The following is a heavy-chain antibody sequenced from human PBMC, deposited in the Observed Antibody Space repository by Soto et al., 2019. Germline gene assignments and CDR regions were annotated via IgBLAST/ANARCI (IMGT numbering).Heavy chain of an antibody. CDR3: AKHCSGGSCESEPMKIDY. J-gene: IGHJ4*02. V-gene: IGHV1-69*05. CDR1: GGTFSSYA. CDR2: IIPIFGTA. D-gene: IGHD2-15*01. Sequence: SVKVSCKASGGTFSSYAISWVRQAPGQGLEWMGGIIPIFGTANYAQKPQGRVTMTTDTSTSTAYMELRSLRSDDTAVYYCAKHCSGGSCESEPMKIDYWGQGTLVTVSS.